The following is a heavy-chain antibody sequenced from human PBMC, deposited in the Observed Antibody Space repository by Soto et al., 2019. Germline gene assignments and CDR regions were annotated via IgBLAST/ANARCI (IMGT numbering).Heavy chain of an antibody. CDR3: ARETHYYDSSGYYLYYFDY. CDR2: ISSSSSTI. V-gene: IGHV3-48*02. CDR1: GFTFSSYS. J-gene: IGHJ4*02. D-gene: IGHD3-22*01. Sequence: PGGSLRLSCAASGFTFSSYSMNWVRQAPGKGLEWVSYISSSSSTIYYADFVKGRFTISRDNAKNSLYLQMNSLRDEDTAVYYCARETHYYDSSGYYLYYFDYWGQGTLVTVSS.